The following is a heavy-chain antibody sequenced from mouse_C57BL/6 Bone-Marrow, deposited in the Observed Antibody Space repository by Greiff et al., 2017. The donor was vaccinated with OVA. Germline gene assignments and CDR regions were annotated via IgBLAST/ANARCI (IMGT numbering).Heavy chain of an antibody. CDR3: ASNYYSFYY. V-gene: IGHV1-42*01. CDR2: INPSTGGT. D-gene: IGHD1-3*01. Sequence: VQLQQSGPELVKPGASVKISCKASGYSFTGYYMNWVKQSPEKSLEWIGEINPSTGGTTYNQKFKAKATLTVDKSSSTAYMQLKSLTSEDSAVYYCASNYYSFYYWGQGTTLTVSS. CDR1: GYSFTGYY. J-gene: IGHJ2*01.